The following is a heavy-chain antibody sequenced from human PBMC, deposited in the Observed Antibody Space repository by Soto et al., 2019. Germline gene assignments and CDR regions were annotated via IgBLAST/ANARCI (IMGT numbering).Heavy chain of an antibody. Sequence: QAQLMQSAAEVKKPGASVTVSCKASGDTFSGYAINWVRQAPGQGLEWMGGIIRLLGITNYGQKFQGRITMTTDESTGTAYMDLRGLRSDDTAVYYCARVARSMTGPASSGDCQHVSQCSPVSVSS. J-gene: IGHJ1*01. D-gene: IGHD1-20*01. CDR1: GDTFSGYA. CDR3: ARVARSMTGPASSGDCQH. V-gene: IGHV1-69*01. CDR2: IIRLLGIT.